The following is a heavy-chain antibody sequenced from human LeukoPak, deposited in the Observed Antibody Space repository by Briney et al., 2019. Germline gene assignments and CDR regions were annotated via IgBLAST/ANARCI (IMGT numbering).Heavy chain of an antibody. J-gene: IGHJ4*02. V-gene: IGHV1-2*02. CDR3: ARDMVGGTYYYDSSGYQLVY. Sequence: ASVKVSCKASGYTFTGYYMHWVRQAPGQGLEWMGWINPNSGGTNYAQKFQGRVTMTRDTSISTAYMELSRLRSDDTAVYYCARDMVGGTYYYDSSGYQLVYWGQGTLVTVSS. CDR2: INPNSGGT. CDR1: GYTFTGYY. D-gene: IGHD3-22*01.